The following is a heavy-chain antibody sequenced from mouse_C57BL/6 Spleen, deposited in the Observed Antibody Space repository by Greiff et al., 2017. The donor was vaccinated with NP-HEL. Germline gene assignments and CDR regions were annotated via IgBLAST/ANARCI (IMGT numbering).Heavy chain of an antibody. CDR2: IYPGSGST. CDR1: GYTFTSYW. V-gene: IGHV1-55*01. J-gene: IGHJ4*01. CDR3: ARDDGSSLYAMDY. Sequence: QVQLQQPGAELVKPGASVKMSCKASGYTFTSYWITWVKQRPGQGLEWIGDIYPGSGSTNYNEKFKSKATLTVDTSSSPAYMQLSSLTSGDSAVYYCARDDGSSLYAMDYWGQGTSVTVSS. D-gene: IGHD1-1*01.